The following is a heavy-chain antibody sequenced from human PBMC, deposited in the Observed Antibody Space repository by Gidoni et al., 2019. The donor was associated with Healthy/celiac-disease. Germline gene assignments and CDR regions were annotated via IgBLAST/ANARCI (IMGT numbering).Heavy chain of an antibody. Sequence: QVQLVQSGAEVEKPGSSLKLSCKSSEGTFSSYASSWVRQAPGQGLEWMGGIIPIFGTANYAQKFQGRVTITADESTSTAYMELSSLRSEDTAVYYCATMESSGWTRQTVDYWGQGTLVTVSS. D-gene: IGHD6-19*01. CDR3: ATMESSGWTRQTVDY. CDR1: EGTFSSYA. V-gene: IGHV1-69*01. J-gene: IGHJ4*02. CDR2: IIPIFGTA.